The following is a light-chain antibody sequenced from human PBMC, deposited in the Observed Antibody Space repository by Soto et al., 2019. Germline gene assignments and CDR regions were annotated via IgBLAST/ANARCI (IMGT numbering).Light chain of an antibody. V-gene: IGKV1-39*01. Sequence: MTQSQSSLSASVGDRVTVTCRASQTISNYLTWYQHKPGKAPNLLIYAASSLGSEVPSRFNGSGSGTHFTLTITSLQREESATYFCQQSYNTPPTFGQGSMV. CDR2: AAS. J-gene: IGKJ1*01. CDR3: QQSYNTPPT. CDR1: QTISNY.